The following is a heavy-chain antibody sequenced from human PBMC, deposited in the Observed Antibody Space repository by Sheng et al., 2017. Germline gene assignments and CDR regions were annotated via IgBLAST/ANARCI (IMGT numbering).Heavy chain of an antibody. Sequence: QVQLQESGPGLVKPSQTLSLTCTVSGGSISSGSYFWSWIRQPAGKGLEWIGRIYTSGSTNYNPSLKSRVTISVDTSKNQFSLKLSSVTAADTAVYYCARVGPFWYFDLWGLATLVSVSS. D-gene: IGHD1-26*01. CDR3: ARVGPFWYFDL. V-gene: IGHV4-61*02. J-gene: IGHJ2*01. CDR2: IYTSGST. CDR1: GGSISSGSYF.